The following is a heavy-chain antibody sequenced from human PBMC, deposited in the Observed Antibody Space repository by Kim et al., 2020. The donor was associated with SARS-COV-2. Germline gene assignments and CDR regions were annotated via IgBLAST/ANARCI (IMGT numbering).Heavy chain of an antibody. V-gene: IGHV4-31*03. CDR3: ARDSIWFFDY. CDR2: IHYSGNI. D-gene: IGHD3-3*01. J-gene: IGHJ4*02. CDR1: GGSISSVHFY. Sequence: SETLSLTCTVSGGSISSVHFYWSWLRQRPGKGLEWIGYIHYSGNIYFSPSLKSRALISLDTSKNQFSLKLSSVTAADTAVYYCARDSIWFFDYWGQGTLVTVSS.